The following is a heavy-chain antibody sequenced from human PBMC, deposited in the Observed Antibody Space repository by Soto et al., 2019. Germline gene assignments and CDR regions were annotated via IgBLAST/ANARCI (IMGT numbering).Heavy chain of an antibody. CDR2: ISGSGGST. CDR3: AKDAGYNHRYSSGWPFFRYYFDY. V-gene: IGHV3-23*01. D-gene: IGHD6-19*01. J-gene: IGHJ4*02. CDR1: GFTFSSYA. Sequence: GGSLRLSCAASGFTFSSYAMSWVRQAPGKGLEWVSAISGSGGSTYYADSVKGRFTISRDNSKNTLYLQMNSLRAEDTAVYYCAKDAGYNHRYSSGWPFFRYYFDYWGQGTLVTVSS.